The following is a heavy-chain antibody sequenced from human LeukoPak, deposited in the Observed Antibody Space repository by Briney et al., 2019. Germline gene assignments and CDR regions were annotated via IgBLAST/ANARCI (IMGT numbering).Heavy chain of an antibody. V-gene: IGHV3-11*05. J-gene: IGHJ5*02. D-gene: IGHD5-24*01. CDR3: ARVTARDGYRIDL. CDR2: MSTSGSDT. CDR1: GFTFTDYY. Sequence: PRGSLRLSCAASGFTFTDYYMSWIRQAPGKGLDWVSYMSTSGSDTKYADSVKGRFTISRDNAKNSLYLQMNFLRVEDTGVYYCARVTARDGYRIDLWGQGTLVTVSS.